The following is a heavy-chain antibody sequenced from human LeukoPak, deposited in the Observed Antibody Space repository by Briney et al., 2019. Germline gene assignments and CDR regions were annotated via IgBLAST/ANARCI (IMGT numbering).Heavy chain of an antibody. CDR2: ISSSSSTI. CDR3: ASFELWSYGMDV. CDR1: GFTFSSYS. Sequence: LTGGSLRLSCAASGFTFSSYSMNWVRQAPGKGLEWVSYISSSSSTIYYADSVKGRFTISRDNAKNSLYLQMNSLRAEDTAVYYCASFELWSYGMDVWGQGTTVTVSS. J-gene: IGHJ6*02. D-gene: IGHD2-21*01. V-gene: IGHV3-48*04.